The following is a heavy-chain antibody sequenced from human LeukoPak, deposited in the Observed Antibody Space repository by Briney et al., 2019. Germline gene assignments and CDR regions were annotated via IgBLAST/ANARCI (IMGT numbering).Heavy chain of an antibody. CDR2: IYYSGTT. Sequence: SETLSLTCTVSGGSITSNTNYWGWIRQPPGKGLEWIGNIYYSGTTYYNPSLKSRVTISVDTSKNQFSLKLSSVTAADTAVYYCARDWGVSARPGYMDVWGKGTTVTVSS. CDR3: ARDWGVSARPGYMDV. V-gene: IGHV4-39*07. J-gene: IGHJ6*03. CDR1: GGSITSNTNY. D-gene: IGHD6-6*01.